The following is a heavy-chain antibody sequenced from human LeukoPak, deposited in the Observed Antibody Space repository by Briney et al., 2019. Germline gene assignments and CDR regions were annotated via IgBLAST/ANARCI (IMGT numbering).Heavy chain of an antibody. D-gene: IGHD4-23*01. Sequence: GGSLRLSCAASGFTFSSYGMHWVRQAPGKGLEWVANIKQDGSDKYYLTSVRGRFTISRDNAKNSLFLQMNSLRVEDTAVYYCARGGGHLDCWGQGTLVTVSS. CDR3: ARGGGHLDC. V-gene: IGHV3-7*03. CDR1: GFTFSSYG. J-gene: IGHJ4*02. CDR2: IKQDGSDK.